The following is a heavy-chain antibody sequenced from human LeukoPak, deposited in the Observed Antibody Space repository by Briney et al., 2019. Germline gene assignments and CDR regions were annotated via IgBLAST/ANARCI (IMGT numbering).Heavy chain of an antibody. V-gene: IGHV4-61*02. J-gene: IGHJ6*03. CDR2: IFTTGST. CDR1: GVSISSGSNY. Sequence: SETLSLTCSVSGVSISSGSNYWGWIRQPAGKGLEWIGRIFTTGSTNYNPSLKSRVTISVDTSKNQVFLKLSSVTAADTAVYYCARVPYYYYYMDVWGKGTTVTVSS. CDR3: ARVPYYYYYMDV.